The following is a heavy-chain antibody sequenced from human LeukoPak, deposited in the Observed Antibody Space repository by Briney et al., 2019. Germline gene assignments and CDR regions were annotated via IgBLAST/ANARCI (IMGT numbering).Heavy chain of an antibody. V-gene: IGHV4-4*07. CDR2: IYTSGST. D-gene: IGHD2-2*01. J-gene: IGHJ5*02. Sequence: SQTPSLTCTVSGRSISGYSWSSIRQPAGKGLEWIGRIYTSGSTTYNPSLKSRVTMSVDTSRNQFSLKLSSVTAADTAVYYCARATSWYVSCFDPWGQGTLVTVSS. CDR3: ARATSWYVSCFDP. CDR1: GRSISGYS.